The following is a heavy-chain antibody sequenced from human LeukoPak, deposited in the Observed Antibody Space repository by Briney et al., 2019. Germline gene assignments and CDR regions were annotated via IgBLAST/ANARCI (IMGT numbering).Heavy chain of an antibody. D-gene: IGHD2-15*01. J-gene: IGHJ5*02. CDR1: GYTFTNYY. V-gene: IGHV1-46*01. CDR2: INPSGGST. Sequence: ASVKVSCKASGYTFTNYYVHWVRQAPGQGLEWMGIINPSGGSTSYPQKFQGRVSMTRDMSTGTIYMELSSLRSEDTAVYYCARSILGYCSGGSCCGVGWFDPWGQGTLVTVSS. CDR3: ARSILGYCSGGSCCGVGWFDP.